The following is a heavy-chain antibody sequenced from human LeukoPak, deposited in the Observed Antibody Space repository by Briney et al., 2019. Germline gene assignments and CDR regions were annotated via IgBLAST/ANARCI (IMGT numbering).Heavy chain of an antibody. V-gene: IGHV3-30-3*01. D-gene: IGHD3-10*01. Sequence: GSLRLSCAASGFTFSSYAMHWVRQAPGKGLEWVAVISYDGSNKYYADSVKGRFTISRDNSKNTLYLQMNSLRAEDTAVYYCARDSLWFGELFSAFDIWGQGTMVTVSS. CDR1: GFTFSSYA. CDR3: ARDSLWFGELFSAFDI. CDR2: ISYDGSNK. J-gene: IGHJ3*02.